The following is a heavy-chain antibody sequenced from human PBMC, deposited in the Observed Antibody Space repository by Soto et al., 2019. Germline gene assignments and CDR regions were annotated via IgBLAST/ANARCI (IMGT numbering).Heavy chain of an antibody. J-gene: IGHJ4*02. CDR1: GFTVSSNY. Sequence: LRLSCAASGFTVSSNYMSWVRQAPGKGLEWVSVIYSGGSTYYADSVKGRFTISRDNSKNTLYLQMNSLRAEDTAVYYCAAQLYDSSGYPFDYWGQGTLVTVSS. CDR2: IYSGGST. CDR3: AAQLYDSSGYPFDY. D-gene: IGHD3-22*01. V-gene: IGHV3-53*01.